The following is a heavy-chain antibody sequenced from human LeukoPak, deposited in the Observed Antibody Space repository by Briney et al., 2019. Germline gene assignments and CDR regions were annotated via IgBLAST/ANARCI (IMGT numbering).Heavy chain of an antibody. CDR2: ITEDGSDK. CDR1: AFTFSMYW. V-gene: IGHV3-7*05. J-gene: IGHJ4*02. CDR3: VRDGIRDIPGVITIRYDY. Sequence: GGSLRLSCSASAFTFSMYWMTWVRQARGKGLEWVATITEDGSDKYYVDSVRGRFTISRDNAENSLYLQMNSLTAEDTALYYCVRDGIRDIPGVITIRYDYWGQGTLVTVSS. D-gene: IGHD3-10*01.